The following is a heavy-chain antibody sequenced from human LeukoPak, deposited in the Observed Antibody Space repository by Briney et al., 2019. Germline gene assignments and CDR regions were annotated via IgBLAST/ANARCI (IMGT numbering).Heavy chain of an antibody. V-gene: IGHV4-39*01. CDR3: ARFSRSGSYYTVIDY. CDR1: GGSISSSSYY. D-gene: IGHD3-10*01. Sequence: SETLSLTCTVSGGSISSSSYYWGWIRQPPGKGLEWIGSIYYSGSTYYNPSLKSRVTISVDTSKNQFSLKLSSVTAADTAVYYCARFSRSGSYYTVIDYWGQGTLVTVSS. CDR2: IYYSGST. J-gene: IGHJ4*02.